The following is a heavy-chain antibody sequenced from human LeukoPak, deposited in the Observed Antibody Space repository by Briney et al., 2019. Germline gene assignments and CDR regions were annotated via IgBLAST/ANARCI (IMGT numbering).Heavy chain of an antibody. CDR2: INPNSGGT. Sequence: ASVKVSCKASGYTFTGYYMHWVRQAPGQGLEWMGWINPNSGGTNYAQKFQGRVTMTRDTSISTAYMELSRLRPDDTAVYYCARAGERGNWFDPWGQGTLVTVSS. V-gene: IGHV1-2*02. CDR1: GYTFTGYY. D-gene: IGHD2-21*01. J-gene: IGHJ5*02. CDR3: ARAGERGNWFDP.